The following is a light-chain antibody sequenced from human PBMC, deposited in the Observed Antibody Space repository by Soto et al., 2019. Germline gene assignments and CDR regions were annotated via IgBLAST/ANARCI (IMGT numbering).Light chain of an antibody. CDR3: QQLNSYPYT. V-gene: IGKV1-9*01. CDR2: AAS. J-gene: IGKJ2*01. CDR1: QDISRF. Sequence: DIQLTQSPSFLSASVGDRVTITCRASQDISRFLAWYQQKPGKAPKLLIDAASTLQSGVPSRFSGSGSGTEFTLTISNLQPGDFATFYCQQLNSYPYTFGQGTKLEIK.